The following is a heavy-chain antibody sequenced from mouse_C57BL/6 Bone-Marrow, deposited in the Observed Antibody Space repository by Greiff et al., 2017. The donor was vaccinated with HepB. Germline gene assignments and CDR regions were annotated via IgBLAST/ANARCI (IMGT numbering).Heavy chain of an antibody. CDR1: GFTFTDYD. D-gene: IGHD3-3*01. V-gene: IGHV7-3*01. Sequence: EVQVVESGGGLAQPGGSLSLSCAASGFTFTDYDMSWVRQPPGKALEWLGFIRNKANGYTKEYSASVKGPFTISRDNSKSLLYLQMNALRAEDSATYCCAGGKGGPDYWGQGTTLTVSS. CDR3: AGGKGGPDY. J-gene: IGHJ2*01. CDR2: IRNKANGYTK.